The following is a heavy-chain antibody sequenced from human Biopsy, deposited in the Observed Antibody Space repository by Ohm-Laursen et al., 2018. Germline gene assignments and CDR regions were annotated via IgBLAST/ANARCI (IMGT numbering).Heavy chain of an antibody. D-gene: IGHD3-10*01. J-gene: IGHJ3*02. CDR3: AKAPCTQFGSGACHDPFDK. V-gene: IGHV3-23*01. Sequence: SLRLSCAASGFTYTTFAMSWVRQAPGKGPEWVSTISANGATSYYADSVKGRFTISRDNSKNTLYLQMNSVRADDTAIYYCAKAPCTQFGSGACHDPFDKWGQGTTVTVSS. CDR2: ISANGATS. CDR1: GFTYTTFA.